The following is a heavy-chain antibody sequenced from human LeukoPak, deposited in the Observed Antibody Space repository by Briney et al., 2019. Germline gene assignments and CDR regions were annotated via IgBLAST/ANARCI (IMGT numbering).Heavy chain of an antibody. D-gene: IGHD1-26*01. CDR2: LNSDGRST. CDR1: GFTFSSYW. CDR3: ARDQGGATTPDY. V-gene: IGHV3-74*01. J-gene: IGHJ4*02. Sequence: GGSLTLSCAASGFTFSSYWMHWVRQAPGKGLVWVSRLNSDGRSTSYADSVKGRFTISRDNAKNTLYLQMNSLRVEDTAVYYCARDQGGATTPDYWGQGTLVTVSS.